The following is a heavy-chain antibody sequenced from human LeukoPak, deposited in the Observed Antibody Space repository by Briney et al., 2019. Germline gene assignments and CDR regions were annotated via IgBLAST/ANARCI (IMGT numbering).Heavy chain of an antibody. CDR3: ARMYSSGWYWTGDY. V-gene: IGHV1-8*03. D-gene: IGHD6-19*01. CDR2: MNPNSGNT. Sequence: VASVKVSCKASGYTFTSYDINGVRQATGQGLEWMGWMNPNSGNTGYAQKFQGRVTITRNTSISTAYMELSSLRSEDTAVYYCARMYSSGWYWTGDYWGQGTLVTVSS. CDR1: GYTFTSYD. J-gene: IGHJ4*02.